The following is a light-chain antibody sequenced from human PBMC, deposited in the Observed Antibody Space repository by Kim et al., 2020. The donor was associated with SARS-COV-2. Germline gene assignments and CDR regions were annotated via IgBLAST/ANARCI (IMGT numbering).Light chain of an antibody. CDR1: QSINSY. Sequence: SVGDRVTITCRASQSINSYLNWYQQIPGKAPKLLIYAASNLQSGVPSRFSGSGSGTDFTLTISSLQPGDSATYYCQQSYSTPQMFTFGQGTKLEI. CDR2: AAS. J-gene: IGKJ2*01. CDR3: QQSYSTPQMFT. V-gene: IGKV1-39*01.